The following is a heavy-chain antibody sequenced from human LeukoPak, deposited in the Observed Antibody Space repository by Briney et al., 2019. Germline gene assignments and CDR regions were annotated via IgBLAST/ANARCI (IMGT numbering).Heavy chain of an antibody. Sequence: ASVKVSCKASGYTFTGYYMHWVRQAPGQGLEWMGWINPNSGGTNYAQKFQGGVTMTRDTSISTAYMELSRLGSDDTAVYYCARDDYDILTGYYKGLDYWGQGTLVTVSS. CDR2: INPNSGGT. CDR3: ARDDYDILTGYYKGLDY. J-gene: IGHJ4*02. V-gene: IGHV1-2*02. D-gene: IGHD3-9*01. CDR1: GYTFTGYY.